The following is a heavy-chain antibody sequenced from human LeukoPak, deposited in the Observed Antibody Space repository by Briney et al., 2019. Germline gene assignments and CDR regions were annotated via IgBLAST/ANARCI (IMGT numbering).Heavy chain of an antibody. Sequence: PGGSLRLSCAASEFSVGSNYMTWVRQAPGKGLEWVSLIYSGGRTYYADSVKGRFTISRDNSKNTLYLQMNSLRAEDTAVYYCARGWRWLQSRYYFDYWGQGTLVTVSS. D-gene: IGHD5-24*01. CDR3: ARGWRWLQSRYYFDY. CDR1: EFSVGSNY. CDR2: IYSGGRT. V-gene: IGHV3-66*01. J-gene: IGHJ4*02.